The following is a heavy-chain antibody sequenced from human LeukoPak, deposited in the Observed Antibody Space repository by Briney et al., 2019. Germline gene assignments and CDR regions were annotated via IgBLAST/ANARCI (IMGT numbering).Heavy chain of an antibody. CDR2: ISGSGSTI. J-gene: IGHJ4*02. Sequence: KTGGSLRLSCAASGFNFGDYYMSWIRQAPGKGLEWLTHISGSGSTIQYADSVKGRFIISRDNAENSLYLQMNSLRGEDTAVYYCARSWGVVAFDHWGQGPLVTVTS. D-gene: IGHD3-16*01. V-gene: IGHV3-11*04. CDR1: GFNFGDYY. CDR3: ARSWGVVAFDH.